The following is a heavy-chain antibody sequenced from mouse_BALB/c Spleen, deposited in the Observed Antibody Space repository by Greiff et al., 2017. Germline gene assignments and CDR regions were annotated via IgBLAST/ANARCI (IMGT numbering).Heavy chain of an antibody. J-gene: IGHJ4*01. Sequence: EVKLVESGTVLARPGASVKMSCKASGYTFTSYWMHWVKQRPGQGLEWIGAIYPGNSDTSYNQKFKGKAKLTAVTSTSTAYMELSSLTNEDAAVYYCTPYGSSPPYAMDYWGQGTSVTVSS. D-gene: IGHD1-1*01. CDR2: IYPGNSDT. CDR3: TPYGSSPPYAMDY. V-gene: IGHV1-5*01. CDR1: GYTFTSYW.